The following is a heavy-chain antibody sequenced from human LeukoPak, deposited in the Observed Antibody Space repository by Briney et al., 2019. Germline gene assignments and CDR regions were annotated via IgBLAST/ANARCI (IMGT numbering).Heavy chain of an antibody. V-gene: IGHV4-4*07. J-gene: IGHJ3*02. CDR2: IYTSGST. CDR3: ARDPRIYCTNGVCDYDAFDI. CDR1: GGSISSYY. Sequence: PSETLSLTCTVSGGSISSYYWSWIRQPAGKGLEWIGRIYTSGSTNYNPSLKSRVTISVDTSKNQFSLKLSSVTAADTAVYYCARDPRIYCTNGVCDYDAFDIWGQGTMVTVSS. D-gene: IGHD2-8*01.